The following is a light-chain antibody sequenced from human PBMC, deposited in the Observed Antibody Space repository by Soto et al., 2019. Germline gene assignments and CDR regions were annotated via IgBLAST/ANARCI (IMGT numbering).Light chain of an antibody. CDR1: XSVNSN. J-gene: IGKJ5*01. Sequence: ILITQCPATLSVSPRQSGTLSCRGSXSVNSNYLAWYQQHPGQTPRXVIVGXSTRATGSPARLSGSGSATEFSLTISSLQSEDFAVYYFQQYRKGTSTFGQGTRLEIK. CDR3: QQYRKGTST. CDR2: GXS. V-gene: IGKV3-15*01.